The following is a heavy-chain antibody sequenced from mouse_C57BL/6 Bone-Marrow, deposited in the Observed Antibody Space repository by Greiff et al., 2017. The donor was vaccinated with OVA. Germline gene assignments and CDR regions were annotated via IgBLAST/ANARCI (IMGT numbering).Heavy chain of an antibody. V-gene: IGHV1-64*01. CDR1: GYTFTSYW. D-gene: IGHD2-10*01. CDR2: IHPNSGST. Sequence: QVQLQQPGAELVKPGASVKLSCKASGYTFTSYWMHLVKQRPGQGLEWIGLIHPNSGSTNYNEKFKSKATLTVDKSSSTAYMQLSSLTSEDSAVYYCAALLQAWFADWGQGTLVTVSA. J-gene: IGHJ3*01. CDR3: AALLQAWFAD.